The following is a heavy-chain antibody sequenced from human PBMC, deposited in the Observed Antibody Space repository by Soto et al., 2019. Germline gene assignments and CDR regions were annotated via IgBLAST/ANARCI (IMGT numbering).Heavy chain of an antibody. J-gene: IGHJ5*02. CDR1: GVSISGNH. CDR3: TRDLPWGSGSPLAENWLDP. D-gene: IGHD3-10*01. V-gene: IGHV4-59*01. Sequence: PSETLSLTCDVSGVSISGNHWSWIRQAPGRGLEWVGYVHFSGSTTYNPSLEPRLNISFDMSKSQVYLQLTSVTAADTAVYYCTRDLPWGSGSPLAENWLDPWGQGTQVTVSS. CDR2: VHFSGST.